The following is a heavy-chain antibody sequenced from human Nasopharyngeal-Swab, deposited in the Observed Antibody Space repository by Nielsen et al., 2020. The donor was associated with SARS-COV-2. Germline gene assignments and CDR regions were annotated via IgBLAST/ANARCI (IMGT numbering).Heavy chain of an antibody. CDR2: IKQDGSET. V-gene: IGHV3-7*04. CDR3: ARGHNWSFDY. J-gene: IGHJ4*02. Sequence: GESLKLSCAASGFPFSNYWLRLVRQAPGPGLAFLANIKQDGSETPYVDSVRGRFTISSDNAKNSVYLQMNSLRAEDTAVYYCARGHNWSFDYWGQGTLVTVSA. D-gene: IGHD1-1*01. CDR1: GFPFSNYW.